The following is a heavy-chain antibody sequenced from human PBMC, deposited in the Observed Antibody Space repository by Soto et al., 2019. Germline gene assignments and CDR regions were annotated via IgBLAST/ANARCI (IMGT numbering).Heavy chain of an antibody. CDR2: ISGSGDST. D-gene: IGHD4-17*01. Sequence: GGSLRLSCAASGFTFSSYAMTWVRQAPGKGLEWVSTISGSGDSTDYADSVKGRFTISRDKSKNTLFLQMNSLRAEDTAVYYCTKGVLYGEDNWFDPWGQGALVTVSS. J-gene: IGHJ5*02. V-gene: IGHV3-23*01. CDR1: GFTFSSYA. CDR3: TKGVLYGEDNWFDP.